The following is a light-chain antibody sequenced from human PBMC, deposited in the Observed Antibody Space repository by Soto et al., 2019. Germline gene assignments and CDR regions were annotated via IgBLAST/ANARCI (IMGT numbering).Light chain of an antibody. V-gene: IGKV1-5*03. Sequence: DIQMTQSPSTLSASVGDRVTITCRASQSISTWLAWYQQKPGTVPKLLISKASSLESGVPSRFSGSGSGTEFTLTITSLQPDDFATYYCQQYNNYSYTFGQGTKLEIK. CDR3: QQYNNYSYT. CDR2: KAS. CDR1: QSISTW. J-gene: IGKJ2*01.